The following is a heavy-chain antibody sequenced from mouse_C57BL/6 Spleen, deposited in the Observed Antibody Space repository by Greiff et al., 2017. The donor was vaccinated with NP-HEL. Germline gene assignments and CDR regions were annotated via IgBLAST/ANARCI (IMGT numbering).Heavy chain of an antibody. CDR2: IDPSDSYT. CDR1: GYTFTSYW. Sequence: VQLQQSGAELVKPGASVKLSCKASGYTFTSYWMQWVKQRPGQGLEWIGEIDPSDSYTNYNQKFKGKATLTVDTSSSTAYMQLSSLTSEDSAVYYWARRGGDFDYWGQGTTLTVSS. J-gene: IGHJ2*01. CDR3: ARRGGDFDY. V-gene: IGHV1-50*01.